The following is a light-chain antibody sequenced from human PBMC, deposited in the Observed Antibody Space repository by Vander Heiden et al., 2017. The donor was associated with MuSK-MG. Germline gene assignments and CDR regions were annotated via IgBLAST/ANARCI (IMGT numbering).Light chain of an antibody. Sequence: EIVLTQSPGTLSLSPGERATLSCRASQSGSSSYLAWYQHKPGHAHRLLIYGESSRDTDFTLTISRLEPEDFAVYYCQQDGSSLVTFGQGTKVXIK. CDR3: QQDGSSLVT. J-gene: IGKJ2*01. V-gene: IGKV3-20*01. CDR1: QSGSSSY. CDR2: GES.